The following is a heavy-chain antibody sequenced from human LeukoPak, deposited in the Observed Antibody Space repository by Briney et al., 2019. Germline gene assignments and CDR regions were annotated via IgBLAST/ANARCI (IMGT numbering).Heavy chain of an antibody. CDR1: GFTFSSYG. D-gene: IGHD3-3*01. J-gene: IGHJ4*02. V-gene: IGHV3-30*02. CDR2: IRYDGSNK. CDR3: AKDHFWSGSIDY. Sequence: GGSLSLSCAASGFTFSSYGMHWVRQAPGKGLEWVAFIRYDGSNKYYADSVKGRFTISRDNSKNTLYLQMNSLRAEDTAVYYCAKDHFWSGSIDYWGQGTLVTVSS.